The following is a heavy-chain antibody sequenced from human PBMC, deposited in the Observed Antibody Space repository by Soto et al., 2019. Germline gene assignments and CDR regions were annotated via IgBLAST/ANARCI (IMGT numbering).Heavy chain of an antibody. Sequence: QITLKESGPTLVKPTQTLTLTCTFSGFSLSTNGVGVAWIRQPPGKALEWLALIYWDDDKRYSPSLKSRLTITQDTSKNQVVLTMTNMDPVDTATYYCAHRRLGSEEGLFDYWGQGTLVTVSS. CDR1: GFSLSTNGVG. CDR2: IYWDDDK. CDR3: AHRRLGSEEGLFDY. V-gene: IGHV2-5*02. J-gene: IGHJ4*02. D-gene: IGHD7-27*01.